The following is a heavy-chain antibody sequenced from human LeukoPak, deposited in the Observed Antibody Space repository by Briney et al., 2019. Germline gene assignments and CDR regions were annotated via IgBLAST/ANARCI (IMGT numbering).Heavy chain of an antibody. CDR3: ARGLGQDY. J-gene: IGHJ4*02. CDR2: INHSGST. D-gene: IGHD1-26*01. Sequence: SETLSLTCAVYGGSFSGYYWSWIRQPPGKGLEWIGEINHSGSTNYNPSLKSRVTISVDTSKNQFSLKLSSVTAADTAVYYCARGLGQDYWGQGTLVTVSS. V-gene: IGHV4-34*01. CDR1: GGSFSGYY.